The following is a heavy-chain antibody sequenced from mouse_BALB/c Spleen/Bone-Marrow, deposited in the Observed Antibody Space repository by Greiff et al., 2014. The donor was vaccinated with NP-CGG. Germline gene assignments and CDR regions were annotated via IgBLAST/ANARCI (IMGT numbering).Heavy chain of an antibody. V-gene: IGHV1S81*02. D-gene: IGHD2-1*01. Sequence: VQLQQSGAELVKPGASVKLSCKASGYTFTSYWMHWVKQRPGQGLEWIGEINPSNGRTNYNEKFESKATLTVDKSSSTAYMQLSSLTAEDSAVYYCGRCYYGNYFDYWGQGTTLTVSS. CDR1: GYTFTSYW. J-gene: IGHJ2*01. CDR3: GRCYYGNYFDY. CDR2: INPSNGRT.